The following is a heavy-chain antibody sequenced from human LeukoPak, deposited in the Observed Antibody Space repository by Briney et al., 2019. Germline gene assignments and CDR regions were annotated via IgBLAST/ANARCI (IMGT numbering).Heavy chain of an antibody. J-gene: IGHJ5*02. CDR1: GYSFTSYW. CDR2: IYPGDSDT. CDR3: ARHGDCSSTSCLRAGFDP. V-gene: IGHV5-51*01. D-gene: IGHD2-2*01. Sequence: GESLKISCKGSGYSFTSYWIGWVRQMPGKGLEWMGIIYPGDSDTRYSPSFQGHVTIPADKSISTAYLQWSSLKASDTAMYYCARHGDCSSTSCLRAGFDPWGQGTLVTVSS.